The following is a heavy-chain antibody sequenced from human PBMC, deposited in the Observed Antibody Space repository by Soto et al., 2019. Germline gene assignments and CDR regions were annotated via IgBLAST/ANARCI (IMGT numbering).Heavy chain of an antibody. CDR2: INGDGGTT. Sequence: EVQLVESGGGLVQPGGSLRLYCAASGFTFNSYWMHWVRQAPGKGLLWVSRINGDGGTTNYADSVKGRFTISRDNAMNTVYLQMNNMRVEDTAVPYCASGIRNYYGVDGWGRGSTVTGSS. V-gene: IGHV3-74*01. J-gene: IGHJ6*02. CDR3: ASGIRNYYGVDG. D-gene: IGHD1-26*01. CDR1: GFTFNSYW.